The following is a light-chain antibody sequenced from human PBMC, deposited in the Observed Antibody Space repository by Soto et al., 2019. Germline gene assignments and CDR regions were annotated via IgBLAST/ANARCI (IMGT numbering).Light chain of an antibody. CDR1: QSVSSY. Sequence: EIVLTQSPAPLSLSPAERATLSCSASQSVSSYLAWYQQKPGQAPRLLIYDASNSATGIPARCSGSGSWTDFTLTTSSLEPSDFAVYYCQQRSNWLTFGGGTKVEIK. CDR3: QQRSNWLT. V-gene: IGKV3-11*01. J-gene: IGKJ4*01. CDR2: DAS.